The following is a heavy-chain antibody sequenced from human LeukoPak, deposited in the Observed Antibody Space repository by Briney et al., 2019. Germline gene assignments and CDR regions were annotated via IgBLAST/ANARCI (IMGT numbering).Heavy chain of an antibody. V-gene: IGHV4-61*08. J-gene: IGHJ4*02. CDR1: GGSISSGGYY. CDR3: ARGYRYGDYYFDY. D-gene: IGHD4-17*01. CDR2: IKHSGST. Sequence: SQTLSLTCTVSGGSISSGGYYWSWIRQPPGKGLEWIGEIKHSGSTNYNPSLKSRVTISVDTSKNQFSLKLSSVTAADTAVYYCARGYRYGDYYFDYWGQGTLVTVSS.